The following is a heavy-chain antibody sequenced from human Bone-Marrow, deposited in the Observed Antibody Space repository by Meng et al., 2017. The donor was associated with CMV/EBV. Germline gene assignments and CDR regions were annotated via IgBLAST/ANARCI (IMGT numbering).Heavy chain of an antibody. J-gene: IGHJ5*02. CDR3: ARSLRIFGAGVWLEP. CDR2: INRIGSIT. Sequence: ASVKVSCTASGYTSTSYYIHWVRQAPGQGLEWMGIINRIGSITIYAQKFQGRVTMTRDTSTNTVYMELSSLRSEDTAVYYCARSLRIFGAGVWLEPWGQGTLVTVSS. V-gene: IGHV1-46*01. D-gene: IGHD3-3*02. CDR1: GYTSTSYY.